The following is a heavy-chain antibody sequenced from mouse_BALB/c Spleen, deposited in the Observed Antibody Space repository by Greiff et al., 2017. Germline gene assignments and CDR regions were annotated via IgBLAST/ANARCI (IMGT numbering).Heavy chain of an antibody. D-gene: IGHD2-4*01. J-gene: IGHJ3*01. CDR1: GYSITSGYS. CDR2: IHYSGST. Sequence: DVKLQESGPDLVKPSQSLSLTCTVTGYSITSGYSWHWIRQFPGNQLEWMGYIHYSGSTNYNPSLKSRISITRDTSKNQFFLQLNSVTTEDTATYYCARAGDYPWFAYWGQGTLVTVSA. CDR3: ARAGDYPWFAY. V-gene: IGHV3-1*02.